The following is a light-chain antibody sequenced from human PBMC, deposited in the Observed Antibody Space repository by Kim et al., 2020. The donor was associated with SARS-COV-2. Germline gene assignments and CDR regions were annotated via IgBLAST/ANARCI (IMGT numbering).Light chain of an antibody. CDR3: QAWDSSTVV. Sequence: VPPGQTARITCAGDKLGDKYACWYQQKPGQSPVLVIYQDSKRPSGIPERFSGSNSGNTATLTISGTQAMDEADYYCQAWDSSTVVFGGGTQLTVL. J-gene: IGLJ2*01. CDR1: KLGDKY. V-gene: IGLV3-1*01. CDR2: QDS.